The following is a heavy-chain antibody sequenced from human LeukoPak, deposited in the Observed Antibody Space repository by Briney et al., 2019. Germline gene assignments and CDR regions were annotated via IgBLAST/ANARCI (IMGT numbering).Heavy chain of an antibody. V-gene: IGHV3-33*01. J-gene: IGHJ3*02. CDR2: IWYDGSNK. CDR1: GFTFSSYG. CDR3: ARGCSGGSCYSDAFDI. D-gene: IGHD2-15*01. Sequence: AGGSLRLSCAASGFTFSSYGMHWVRQAPGKGLEWVAVIWYDGSNKYYADSVKGRFTISRDNSKNTLYLQMNSLRAEDTAVYYCARGCSGGSCYSDAFDIWGQGTMVTVSS.